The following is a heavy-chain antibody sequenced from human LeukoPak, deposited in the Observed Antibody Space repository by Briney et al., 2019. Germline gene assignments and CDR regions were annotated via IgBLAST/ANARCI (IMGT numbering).Heavy chain of an antibody. CDR1: GYTFTGYY. Sequence: ASVKVSCKASGYTFTGYYMHWVRQAPGQGLEWMGWINPNSGGTNYAQKFQGRVTMTRDTSISTAYMELSRLRSDDTAVYYCARDVSDNYGPPKHYYFDYWGQGTLVTVSS. CDR3: ARDVSDNYGPPKHYYFDY. CDR2: INPNSGGT. D-gene: IGHD5-18*01. J-gene: IGHJ4*02. V-gene: IGHV1-2*02.